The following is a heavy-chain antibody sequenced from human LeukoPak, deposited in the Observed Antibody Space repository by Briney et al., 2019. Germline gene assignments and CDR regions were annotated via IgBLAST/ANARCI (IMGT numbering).Heavy chain of an antibody. CDR3: AKDEADGITIFGVVEYYFDY. J-gene: IGHJ4*02. Sequence: GGCLRLSCAASGFIFSSYGMHWVRQAPGKGLECVAFIRYDGSNKYYADSVKGRFTISRDNSKNTLYLQMNSLRAEDTAVYYCAKDEADGITIFGVVEYYFDYWGQGTLVTVSS. V-gene: IGHV3-30*02. CDR2: IRYDGSNK. CDR1: GFIFSSYG. D-gene: IGHD3-3*01.